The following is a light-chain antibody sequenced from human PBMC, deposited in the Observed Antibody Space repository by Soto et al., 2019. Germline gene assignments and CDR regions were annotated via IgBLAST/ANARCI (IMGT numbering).Light chain of an antibody. J-gene: IGKJ4*01. CDR1: QSVGRNY. CDR3: QHYASSPLT. CDR2: DAS. V-gene: IGKV3-20*01. Sequence: EIVLTQSPGTLSVSPGERATLSCRASQSVGRNYLAWYQQKPGQAPRLLIYDASSRATGIPDRFSGSGSGTDFTLTISRLEPEDVAVYSGQHYASSPLTFGGGTKVEAK.